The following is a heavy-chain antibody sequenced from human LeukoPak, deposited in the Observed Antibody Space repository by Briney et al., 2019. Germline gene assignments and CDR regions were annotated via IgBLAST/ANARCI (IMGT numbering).Heavy chain of an antibody. CDR2: INSDGSST. CDR3: ARDVIPHYYGSGSYYNAYNWFDP. CDR1: GFSFSGYA. V-gene: IGHV3-74*01. Sequence: GGSLRLSCAASGFSFSGYAMSWVRQAPGKGLVWVSRINSDGSSTSYADSVKGRFTISRDNAKNTLYLQMNSLRAEDTAVYYCARDVIPHYYGSGSYYNAYNWFDPWGQGTLVTVSS. D-gene: IGHD3-10*01. J-gene: IGHJ5*02.